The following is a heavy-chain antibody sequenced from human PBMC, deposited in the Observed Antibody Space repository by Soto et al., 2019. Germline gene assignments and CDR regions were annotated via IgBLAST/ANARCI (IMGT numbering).Heavy chain of an antibody. J-gene: IGHJ4*02. Sequence: PSETRSLTCTVSGGSISSSSYYWDWIRQPPGKGLEWIGSIYYSGGTYYNPSLKSRVTISVDTSKKQFSLKLSSVTAADTAVYYCARRGGATIMDYWGQGTLVTVSS. CDR1: GGSISSSSYY. V-gene: IGHV4-39*01. D-gene: IGHD5-12*01. CDR2: IYYSGGT. CDR3: ARRGGATIMDY.